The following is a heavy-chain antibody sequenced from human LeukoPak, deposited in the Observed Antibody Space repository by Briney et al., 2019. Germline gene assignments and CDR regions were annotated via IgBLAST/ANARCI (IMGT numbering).Heavy chain of an antibody. Sequence: GGSLRLSCVGSGFTFSSHWMSWVRQAPRKGLEWVANIKHDGSDKFYVDSVKGRFTISRDNAKQSLYLQMNSLRAEDTAVYYCARDPYSSSREPNWFDPWGQGILVTVSS. V-gene: IGHV3-7*01. D-gene: IGHD6-13*01. CDR1: GFTFSSHW. CDR2: IKHDGSDK. CDR3: ARDPYSSSREPNWFDP. J-gene: IGHJ5*02.